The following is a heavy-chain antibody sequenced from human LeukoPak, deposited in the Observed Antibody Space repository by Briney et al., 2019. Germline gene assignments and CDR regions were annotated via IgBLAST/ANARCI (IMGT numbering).Heavy chain of an antibody. D-gene: IGHD6-6*01. CDR1: GFTFSSYA. CDR2: ISGSGGST. CDR3: AKAIAARHYYFDY. Sequence: GGSLRLSCAASGFTFSSYAMSWVRQAPVKGLEWVSAISGSGGSTYYADSVKGRFTISRDNSKNTLYLQMNSLRAEDTAVYYCAKAIAARHYYFDYWGQGTLVTVSS. V-gene: IGHV3-23*01. J-gene: IGHJ4*02.